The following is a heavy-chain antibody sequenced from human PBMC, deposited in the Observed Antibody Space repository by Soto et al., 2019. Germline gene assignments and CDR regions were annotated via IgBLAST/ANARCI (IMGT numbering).Heavy chain of an antibody. CDR1: GDSISNNKW. D-gene: IGHD3-22*01. CDR2: MHHSGSI. J-gene: IGHJ5*01. V-gene: IGHV4-4*02. CDR3: ARLGGFYQSLDS. Sequence: SETLSLTCSVSGDSISNNKWWSWVRQPPGKGLEWIGEMHHSGSIHYNASLKSRATISVDKSRNQFSLQLTSVSAADTAVYYCARLGGFYQSLDSWGQGTLVTVSS.